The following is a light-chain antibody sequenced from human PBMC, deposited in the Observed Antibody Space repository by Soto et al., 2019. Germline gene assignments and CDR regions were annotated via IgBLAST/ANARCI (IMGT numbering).Light chain of an antibody. J-gene: IGKJ5*01. V-gene: IGKV3-15*01. CDR1: QSVSSY. Sequence: EIVMTQSPATLSVSPGERVTLSCRASQSVSSYLAWYQHKPGQPPRLLIYGASTRATNIPARFSGSGSGTDFTLTISNLQPEDCAVYFCQQCSDWPLFTFGQGTRLEIK. CDR3: QQCSDWPLFT. CDR2: GAS.